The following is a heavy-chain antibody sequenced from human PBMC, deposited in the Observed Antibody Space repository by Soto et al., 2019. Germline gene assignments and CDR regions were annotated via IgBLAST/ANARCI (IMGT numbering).Heavy chain of an antibody. CDR3: ALRSMAVVPEY. V-gene: IGHV4-59*01. CDR1: GDSISSYY. J-gene: IGHJ4*02. CDR2: LYYGRSA. D-gene: IGHD2-15*01. Sequence: QVQLQESGPGLVKPSETLSLTCAVSGDSISSYYCMWIRQPPGKGLESIGYLYYGRSANYNPSLKGRATLSVDPSPLQGSLPLSSVTAADPAVYYCALRSMAVVPEYWGQGTLVTVSS.